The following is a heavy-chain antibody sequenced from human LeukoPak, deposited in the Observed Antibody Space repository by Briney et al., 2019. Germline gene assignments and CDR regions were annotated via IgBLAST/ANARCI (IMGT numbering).Heavy chain of an antibody. CDR1: GFALKSYS. CDR3: ARAHYSSFDY. D-gene: IGHD6-13*01. V-gene: IGHV3-21*01. J-gene: IGHJ4*02. CDR2: ISSTSAYI. Sequence: GGSLRLSCAGSGFALKSYSLTWVRQAPGKGLEWVSSISSTSAYIHYADSVKGRFTISRDNVDNVVYLEMNSLGAEDTAVYYCARAHYSSFDYWGQGTLVTVSS.